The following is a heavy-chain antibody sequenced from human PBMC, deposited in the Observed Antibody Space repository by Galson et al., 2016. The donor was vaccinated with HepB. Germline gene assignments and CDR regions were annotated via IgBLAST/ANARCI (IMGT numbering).Heavy chain of an antibody. CDR3: ARMRVDYFDTSGYPVLYFDF. V-gene: IGHV4-39*07. CDR1: GGSISSSSYY. CDR2: IYYSGST. J-gene: IGHJ4*02. Sequence: SETLSLTCTVSGGSISSSSYYWGWIRQPPGKGLEWIGTIYYSGSTYYNPSLKRRVTMFVDTSKNQFSLKLSSVTAADTAVYYCARMRVDYFDTSGYPVLYFDFWGQGTLVTVSS. D-gene: IGHD3-22*01.